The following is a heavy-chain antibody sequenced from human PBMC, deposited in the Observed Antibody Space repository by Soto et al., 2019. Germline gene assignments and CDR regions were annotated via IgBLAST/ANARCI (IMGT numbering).Heavy chain of an antibody. Sequence: GGSLRLSCAASGFTFSSYAMHWVRQAPGKGLEWVAVISYDGSNKYYADSVKGRFTISRDNSKNTLYLQMNSLRAEDTAVYYCARVDKDTAMAPFVYWGQGTLVTVSS. CDR3: ARVDKDTAMAPFVY. V-gene: IGHV3-30-3*01. CDR2: ISYDGSNK. CDR1: GFTFSSYA. J-gene: IGHJ4*02. D-gene: IGHD5-18*01.